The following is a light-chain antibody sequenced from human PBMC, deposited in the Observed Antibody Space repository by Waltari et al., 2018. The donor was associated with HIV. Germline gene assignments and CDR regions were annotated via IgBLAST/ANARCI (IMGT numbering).Light chain of an antibody. CDR3: MQGTHWPPT. Sequence: DVLMTQSPLSLSVTLGQPASISCKSSQSLVHSDGNTYSSWFHQRPGQAPRRLFYQVSTRDSEVPDRFSAGGSGTAFTLRISRVEPEDVGVYYCMQGTHWPPTFGQGTKLEIK. V-gene: IGKV2-30*02. CDR1: QSLVHSDGNTY. J-gene: IGKJ2*01. CDR2: QVS.